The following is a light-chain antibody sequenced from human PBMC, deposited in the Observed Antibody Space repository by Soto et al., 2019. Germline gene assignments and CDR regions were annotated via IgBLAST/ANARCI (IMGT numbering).Light chain of an antibody. Sequence: QSVLTQPASVSGSPGQSITISCTGTSSDVGGYNYVSWYQQHAGKAPKLIISDVSNRPSGVSHRFSGSKSCNTASLTISGLQAEDEADYYCNSYTISSTHVFGTGTKLTVL. CDR3: NSYTISSTHV. V-gene: IGLV2-14*03. CDR1: SSDVGGYNY. J-gene: IGLJ1*01. CDR2: DVS.